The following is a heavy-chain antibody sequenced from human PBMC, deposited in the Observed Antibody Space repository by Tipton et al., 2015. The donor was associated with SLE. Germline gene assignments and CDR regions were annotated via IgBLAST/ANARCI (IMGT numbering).Heavy chain of an antibody. D-gene: IGHD6-6*01. CDR1: GGSISSYY. V-gene: IGHV4-39*01. CDR2: IYYSGST. J-gene: IGHJ4*02. Sequence: TLSLTCIVSGGSISSYYWGWIRQPPGKGLEWIGSIYYSGSTYYNPSLKSRVTISVDTSKNQFSLKLSSVTAADTAVYYRASMVYSSSGYWGQGTLVTVSS. CDR3: ASMVYSSSGY.